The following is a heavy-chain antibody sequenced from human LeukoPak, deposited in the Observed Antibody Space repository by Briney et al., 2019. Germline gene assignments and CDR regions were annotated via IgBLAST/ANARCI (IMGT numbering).Heavy chain of an antibody. Sequence: PGGSLRLSCVASGFNFNTFTMNWVRQAPGKGLEWVSSISSTSTYIYYADSVKGRFTISRDNAKNSLYLQMNNLRAEDTAVYYCARGGELLRPADYWGQGTLVTVSS. V-gene: IGHV3-21*04. CDR2: ISSTSTYI. CDR1: GFNFNTFT. CDR3: ARGGELLRPADY. D-gene: IGHD3-22*01. J-gene: IGHJ4*02.